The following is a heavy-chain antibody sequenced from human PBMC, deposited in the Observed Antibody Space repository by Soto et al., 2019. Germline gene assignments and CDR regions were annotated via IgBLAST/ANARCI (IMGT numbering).Heavy chain of an antibody. J-gene: IGHJ4*02. CDR1: GYTFTSYA. CDR3: ARDSGSYSPYYFDY. Sequence: VKVSCKASGYTFTSYAMHWVRQAPGQRLEWMGWINAGNGNTKYSQKFQGRVTITRDTSTSTAYMELRSLRSDDTAVYYCARDSGSYSPYYFDYWGQGTLVTVSS. CDR2: INAGNGNT. D-gene: IGHD1-26*01. V-gene: IGHV1-3*01.